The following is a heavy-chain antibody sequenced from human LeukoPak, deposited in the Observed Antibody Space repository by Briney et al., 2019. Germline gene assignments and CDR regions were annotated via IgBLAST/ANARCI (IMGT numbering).Heavy chain of an antibody. J-gene: IGHJ4*02. CDR2: ISYDGSNK. CDR1: GFTFSSYA. V-gene: IGHV3-30*04. Sequence: GGSLRLSCAASGFTFSSYAMHWVRQAPGKGLEWVAVISYDGSNKYYADSVKGRFTISRDNSKNTLYLQMNSLRAEDTAVYYCASEESGYGVRNWGQGTLVTVSS. D-gene: IGHD4-17*01. CDR3: ASEESGYGVRN.